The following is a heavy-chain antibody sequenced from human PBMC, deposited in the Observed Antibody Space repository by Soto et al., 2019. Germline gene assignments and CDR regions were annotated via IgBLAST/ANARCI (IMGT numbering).Heavy chain of an antibody. CDR1: GYTFTNYG. V-gene: IGHV1-18*01. D-gene: IGHD2-2*01. CDR3: ARVGAYCVSTSCHDY. J-gene: IGHJ4*02. CDR2: ISAYNGNT. Sequence: QVQLVQSGAEVKKPGASVKVSCKASGYTFTNYGISWVRQAPGQGLEWMGWISAYNGNTDYAQKLQGRVTMTTDISTSTAYMELRSLRSDDTAVYYCARVGAYCVSTSCHDYWGQGTLVTVSS.